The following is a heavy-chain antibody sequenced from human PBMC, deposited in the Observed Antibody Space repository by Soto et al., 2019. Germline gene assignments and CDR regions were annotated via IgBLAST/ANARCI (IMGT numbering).Heavy chain of an antibody. Sequence: QVQLQESGPGLVKPSQTLSLTCTVSGGSISSGDYYWSWIRQPPGKGLEWIGYIYYSGSTYYNPSFKSRVTTSVDTSKNQFSLKLSSVNAADTAVYYCARVADCSGGRCYFSVDYWGQGTLVTDSS. CDR3: ARVADCSGGRCYFSVDY. CDR1: GGSISSGDYY. D-gene: IGHD2-15*01. CDR2: IYYSGST. J-gene: IGHJ4*02. V-gene: IGHV4-30-4*01.